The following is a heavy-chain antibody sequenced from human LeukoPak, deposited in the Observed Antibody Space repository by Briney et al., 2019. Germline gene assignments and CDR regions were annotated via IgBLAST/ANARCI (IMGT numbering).Heavy chain of an antibody. Sequence: ASVKVSCKVSGYTLTELSMHWVRQAPGQGLEWMGWINPNSGGTNYAQKFQGRVTMTRDTSISTAYMELSRLRSDDTAVYYCARDDYGGNLYYYYGMDVWGQGTTVTVSS. D-gene: IGHD4-23*01. CDR1: GYTLTELS. V-gene: IGHV1-2*02. CDR3: ARDDYGGNLYYYYGMDV. J-gene: IGHJ6*02. CDR2: INPNSGGT.